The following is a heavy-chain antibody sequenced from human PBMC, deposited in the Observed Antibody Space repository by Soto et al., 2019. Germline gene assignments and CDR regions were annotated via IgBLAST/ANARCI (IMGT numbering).Heavy chain of an antibody. Sequence: SETLSLNCTISGGSITSGDYYWTWIRQFPGKGLEWIAYIYYSGTTHYNPSLKSRATISLDTSNNQFSMEVKSATAADTAVYYCARMGLYLGELSRNRFEPCGQGSLVTVPS. CDR3: ARMGLYLGELSRNRFEP. CDR1: GGSITSGDYY. CDR2: IYYSGTT. D-gene: IGHD3-16*02. V-gene: IGHV4-31*03. J-gene: IGHJ5*02.